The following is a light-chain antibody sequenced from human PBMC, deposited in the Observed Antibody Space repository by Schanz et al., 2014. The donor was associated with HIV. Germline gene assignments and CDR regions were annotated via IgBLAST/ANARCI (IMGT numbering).Light chain of an antibody. V-gene: IGKV1-39*01. CDR2: AAS. J-gene: IGKJ1*01. Sequence: DIQMTQSPSSLSASVGDRVTITCRAGQNINTFLNWYQQKPGKAPKLLIYAASNFQSGVPSRFSGSGSGTDFTLSISSLQPDDFATYYCQQYDSVSWTFGQGTTVEAK. CDR1: QNINTF. CDR3: QQYDSVSWT.